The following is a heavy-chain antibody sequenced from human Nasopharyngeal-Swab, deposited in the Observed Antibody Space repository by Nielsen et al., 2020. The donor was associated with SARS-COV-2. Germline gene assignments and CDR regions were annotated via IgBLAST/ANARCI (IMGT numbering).Heavy chain of an antibody. V-gene: IGHV3-74*01. CDR3: ARGGYGNYYYYYYYMDV. D-gene: IGHD4-23*01. Sequence: GESLKISCAASGFTFDDYAMHWVRQAPGKGLVWVSRINTDGSSTNYADSVKGRFTISRDNAKNTVYLQMNSLRAEDTAVYYCARGGYGNYYYYYYYMDVWGKGTTVTVSS. CDR1: GFTFDDYA. J-gene: IGHJ6*03. CDR2: INTDGSST.